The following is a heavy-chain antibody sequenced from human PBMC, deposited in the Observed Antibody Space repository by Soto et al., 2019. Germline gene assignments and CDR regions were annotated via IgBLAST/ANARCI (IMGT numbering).Heavy chain of an antibody. CDR3: ARGGYCSGGSCPPDY. CDR1: GVSISSSNC. D-gene: IGHD2-15*01. CDR2: IYHSGST. J-gene: IGHJ4*02. V-gene: IGHV4-4*02. Sequence: SETLSLTCAVSGVSISSSNCWRWVRQPPGKGLEWIGEIYHSGSTNYNPSLKSRVTISVDKSKNQFSLKLSSVTAADTAVYYCARGGYCSGGSCPPDYWGQGTLVTVSA.